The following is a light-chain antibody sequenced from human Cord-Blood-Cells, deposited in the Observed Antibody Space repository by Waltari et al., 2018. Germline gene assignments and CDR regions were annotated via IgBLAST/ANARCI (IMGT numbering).Light chain of an antibody. CDR2: ENN. CDR3: GTWDSSLSAWV. V-gene: IGLV1-51*02. CDR1: RSNIGNNY. J-gene: IGLJ3*02. Sequence: QSVLTPPPSVSAAPGQKVTISCSGTRSNIGNNYVAWYQHLPGTAPKFPIYENNKRPSGIPDRFSGSKSGTSATLGITGLQTGDEADYYCGTWDSSLSAWVFGGGTKLTVL.